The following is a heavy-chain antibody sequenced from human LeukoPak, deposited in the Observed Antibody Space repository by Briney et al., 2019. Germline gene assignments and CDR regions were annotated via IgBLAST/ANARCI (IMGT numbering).Heavy chain of an antibody. CDR3: TTVLWELLRDY. CDR1: GFTFSNAW. Sequence: GGSLRLSCAASGFTFSNAWMSWVRQTPGKGLEWVGRIKSKTDGGTTDYAAPVKGRFTISRDDSKNTLYLQMNSLRTEDTAVYYCTTVLWELLRDYWGQGTLVTVSS. CDR2: IKSKTDGGTT. V-gene: IGHV3-15*01. J-gene: IGHJ4*02. D-gene: IGHD1-26*01.